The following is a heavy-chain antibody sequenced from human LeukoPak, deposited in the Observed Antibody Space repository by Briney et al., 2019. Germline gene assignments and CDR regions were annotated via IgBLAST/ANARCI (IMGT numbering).Heavy chain of an antibody. Sequence: PSETLSLTCAVYGGSFSGYYWSWIRQPPGKGREWIGEINHSGSTNYNPSLKSRVTISVDTSKNQFSLKLSSVTAADTAVYYCARQYASYGGAFDIWGQGTMVTVSS. V-gene: IGHV4-34*01. D-gene: IGHD3-10*01. CDR2: INHSGST. CDR1: GGSFSGYY. J-gene: IGHJ3*02. CDR3: ARQYASYGGAFDI.